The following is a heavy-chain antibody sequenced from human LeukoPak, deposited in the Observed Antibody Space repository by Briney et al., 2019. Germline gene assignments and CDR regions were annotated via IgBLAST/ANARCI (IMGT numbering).Heavy chain of an antibody. CDR3: ARGGDDILTGYYTPYYYYGMDV. Sequence: ASVKVSCKASGYTFTGYYMHWVRQAPGQGLEWMGWINPNSGGTNYAQKFQGRVTMTTDTSTSTAYMELRSLRSDDTAVYYCARGGDDILTGYYTPYYYYGMDVWGQGTTVTVSS. CDR2: INPNSGGT. CDR1: GYTFTGYY. J-gene: IGHJ6*02. D-gene: IGHD3-9*01. V-gene: IGHV1-2*02.